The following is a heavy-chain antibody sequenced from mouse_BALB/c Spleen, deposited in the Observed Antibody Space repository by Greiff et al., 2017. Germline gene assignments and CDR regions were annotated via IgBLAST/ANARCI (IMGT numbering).Heavy chain of an antibody. D-gene: IGHD2-3*01. J-gene: IGHJ2*01. Sequence: EVKLMESGGGLVQPGGSLKLSCAASGFTFSSYGMSWVRQTPDKRLELVATINSNGGSTYYPDSVKGRFTISRDNAKNTLYLQMSSLKSEDTAMYYCARDGRLLQGFYFDYWGQGTTLTVSS. CDR1: GFTFSSYG. V-gene: IGHV5-6-3*01. CDR3: ARDGRLLQGFYFDY. CDR2: INSNGGST.